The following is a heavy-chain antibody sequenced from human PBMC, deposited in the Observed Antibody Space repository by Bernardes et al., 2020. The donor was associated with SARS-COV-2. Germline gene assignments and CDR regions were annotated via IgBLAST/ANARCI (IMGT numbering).Heavy chain of an antibody. CDR1: GFTFRTYW. Sequence: GGSLRLSCAASGFTFRTYWMHWGRQTPGKGLVWVSRSNPEGRDTDYADSVRGRFTISRDNAKNTVYLQMNSLTVEDTAIYYCASGGDGATAPGMDVWGQGTTVTVSS. J-gene: IGHJ6*02. CDR3: ASGGDGATAPGMDV. CDR2: SNPEGRDT. D-gene: IGHD3-10*01. V-gene: IGHV3-74*01.